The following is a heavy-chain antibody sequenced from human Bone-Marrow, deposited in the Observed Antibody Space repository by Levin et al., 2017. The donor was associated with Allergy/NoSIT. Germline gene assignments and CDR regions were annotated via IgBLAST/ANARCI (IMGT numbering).Heavy chain of an antibody. D-gene: IGHD6-13*01. Sequence: SETLSLTCTVSGASISSGDYYWSWFRQPPGTGLEWIGYISYSGFSSYNPSLKSRLTVSLDTSRNQFSLKLTSVTAADTAVYFCARDGGIAAAGTGRFFDFWGQGSLVTVSS. J-gene: IGHJ4*02. CDR1: GASISSGDYY. CDR2: ISYSGFS. CDR3: ARDGGIAAAGTGRFFDF. V-gene: IGHV4-30-4*01.